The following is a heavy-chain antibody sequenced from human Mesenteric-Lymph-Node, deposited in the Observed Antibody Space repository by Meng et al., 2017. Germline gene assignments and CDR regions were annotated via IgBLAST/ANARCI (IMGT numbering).Heavy chain of an antibody. CDR3: ARGRYSYGWGYYGMDV. CDR1: GFTFSSYE. V-gene: IGHV3-48*03. CDR2: ISSSGSTI. D-gene: IGHD5-18*01. Sequence: GESLKISCAASGFTFSSYEMNWVRQAPGKGLEWVSYISSSGSTIYYADSVKGRFTISRDNAKNSLYLQMNSLRAEDTAVYYCARGRYSYGWGYYGMDVWGQGTTVTVSS. J-gene: IGHJ6*02.